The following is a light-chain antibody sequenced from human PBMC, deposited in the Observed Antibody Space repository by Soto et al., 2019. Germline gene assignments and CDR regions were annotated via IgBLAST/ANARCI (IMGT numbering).Light chain of an antibody. CDR2: DAD. Sequence: SALTQPPSMSAAPGQKVTISCSGSSSNIGRNYVSWYQHLPGTAPKLLIYDADKRPSGIPDRFSGYKSGASATLGITGLQTGDEADYYCGAWDSSLTTYAFGTGTKVTVL. CDR3: GAWDSSLTTYA. CDR1: SSNIGRNY. J-gene: IGLJ1*01. V-gene: IGLV1-51*01.